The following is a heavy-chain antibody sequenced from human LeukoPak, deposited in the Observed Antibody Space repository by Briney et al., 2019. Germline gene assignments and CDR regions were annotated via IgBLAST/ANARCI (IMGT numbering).Heavy chain of an antibody. V-gene: IGHV3-7*01. CDR2: IKQDGSEK. J-gene: IGHJ6*03. Sequence: PGGSLRLSCAASGFTFSGYGMTWVRQAPGKGLEWVANIKQDGSEKYYVDSVKGRFTISRDNAKNSLYLQMNSLRAEDAAVYYCARDAPGGYDFWSGYPLYYMDVWGKGTTVTVSS. D-gene: IGHD3-3*01. CDR3: ARDAPGGYDFWSGYPLYYMDV. CDR1: GFTFSGYG.